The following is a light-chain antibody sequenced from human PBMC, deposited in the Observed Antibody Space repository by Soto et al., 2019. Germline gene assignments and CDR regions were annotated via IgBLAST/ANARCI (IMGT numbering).Light chain of an antibody. CDR1: SSNIGRNT. Sequence: QSVLTQPPSASGTPGQRVTISCSGSSSNIGRNTVNWYQQLPGTAPKLLIHSNNRRPSGVPDRFSGSKSGTSASLAISGLQSEDEADYDCAAWDDSLNGVVFGGGTKLTVL. CDR3: AAWDDSLNGVV. V-gene: IGLV1-44*01. J-gene: IGLJ3*02. CDR2: SNN.